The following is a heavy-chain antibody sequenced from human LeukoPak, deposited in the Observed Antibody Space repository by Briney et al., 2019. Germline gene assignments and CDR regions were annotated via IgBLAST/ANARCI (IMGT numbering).Heavy chain of an antibody. J-gene: IGHJ4*02. CDR3: AKDMVVDIVVVVAAYFDC. V-gene: IGHV3-23*01. CDR2: ISGSGGST. D-gene: IGHD2-15*01. CDR1: GFTFSSYA. Sequence: GGSLRLSCAASGFTFSSYAMSWVCQAPGKGLEWVSAISGSGGSTYYADSVKGRFTISRDNSKNTLYLQMNSLRAEDTAVYYCAKDMVVDIVVVVAAYFDCWGQGTLVTVSS.